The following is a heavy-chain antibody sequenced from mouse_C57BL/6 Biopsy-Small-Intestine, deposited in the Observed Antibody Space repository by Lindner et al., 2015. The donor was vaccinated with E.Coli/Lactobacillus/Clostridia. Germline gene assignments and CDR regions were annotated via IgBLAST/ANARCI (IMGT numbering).Heavy chain of an antibody. Sequence: VQLQESGAELAKPGASVKLSCKASGYTFTSYWMHWVKQRPGQGLEWIGYINPSSGYTKYNQKFKDKATLTADKSSSTAYMQLSSLTYEDSAVYYCLYSNYESYAMDYWGQGTSVTVSS. CDR2: INPSSGYT. J-gene: IGHJ4*01. D-gene: IGHD2-5*01. CDR3: LYSNYESYAMDY. CDR1: GYTFTSYW. V-gene: IGHV1-7*01.